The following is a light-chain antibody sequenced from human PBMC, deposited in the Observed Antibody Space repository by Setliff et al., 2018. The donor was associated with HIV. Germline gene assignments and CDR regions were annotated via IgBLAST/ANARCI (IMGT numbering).Light chain of an antibody. CDR3: SSYTSSSTWV. Sequence: QSALTQPRSVSGSPGQSVTISCTGTSSDFGGYNYVSWYQQHPGKAPKLMIYDVSKRPSGVPDRFSGSKSGNTASLTISGLQAEDEADYYCSSYTSSSTWVFGGGTK. J-gene: IGLJ3*02. CDR2: DVS. V-gene: IGLV2-11*01. CDR1: SSDFGGYNY.